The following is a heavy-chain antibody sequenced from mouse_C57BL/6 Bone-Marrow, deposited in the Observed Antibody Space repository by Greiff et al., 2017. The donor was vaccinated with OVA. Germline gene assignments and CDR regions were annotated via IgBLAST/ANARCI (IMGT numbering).Heavy chain of an antibody. V-gene: IGHV7-1*01. D-gene: IGHD1-1*01. CDR2: SRNKANDYTT. CDR1: GFTFSDFY. Sequence: EVKLVESGGGLVQSGRSLRLSCATSGFTFSDFYMEWVRQAPGKGLEWIAASRNKANDYTTEYSASVKGRFIVSRDTSQSILYLQMNALRAEDTAIYYCARDAEGYGSSPFAYWGQGTLVTVSA. J-gene: IGHJ3*01. CDR3: ARDAEGYGSSPFAY.